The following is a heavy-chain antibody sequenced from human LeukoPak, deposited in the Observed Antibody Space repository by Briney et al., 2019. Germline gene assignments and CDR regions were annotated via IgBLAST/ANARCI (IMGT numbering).Heavy chain of an antibody. D-gene: IGHD2-15*01. V-gene: IGHV3-21*01. CDR2: ISSSSSYI. CDR3: ASGGSCYRGSCYYFDY. CDR1: GFTFSSYA. J-gene: IGHJ4*02. Sequence: GGSLRLSCAASGFTFSSYAMSWVRQAPGKGLEWVSSISSSSSYIYYADSVKGRFTISRDNAKNSLYLQMNSLRAEDTAVYYCASGGSCYRGSCYYFDYWGQGTLVTVSS.